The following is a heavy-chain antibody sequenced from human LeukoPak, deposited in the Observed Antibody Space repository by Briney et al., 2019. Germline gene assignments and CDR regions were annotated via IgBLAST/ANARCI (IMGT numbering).Heavy chain of an antibody. D-gene: IGHD5-12*01. CDR1: GYIFTSYG. V-gene: IGHV1-18*01. Sequence: ASVKVSCKASGYIFTSYGISWARQAPGQGLEWMGRISGYNGNTNYARTLQGRVTMTTDTSTSTAYMELRSVRSDDTAMYYCARGTYSGYDRLDYWGQGTLVTVSS. CDR3: ARGTYSGYDRLDY. J-gene: IGHJ4*02. CDR2: ISGYNGNT.